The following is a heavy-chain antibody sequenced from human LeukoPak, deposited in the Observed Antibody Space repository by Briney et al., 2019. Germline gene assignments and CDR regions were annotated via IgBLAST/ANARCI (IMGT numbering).Heavy chain of an antibody. J-gene: IGHJ4*02. V-gene: IGHV3-30*02. CDR3: ATTGYGGPKDY. Sequence: GRSGRLPCAASGFTLSSYGIQWVRQAPGKGLERVAFIRYDGSNKYYGDSVKGRFTISRDTSKNTLYLQMNSLRAEDTAVYYCATTGYGGPKDYWGQGTLVTVSS. CDR2: IRYDGSNK. D-gene: IGHD4-23*01. CDR1: GFTLSSYG.